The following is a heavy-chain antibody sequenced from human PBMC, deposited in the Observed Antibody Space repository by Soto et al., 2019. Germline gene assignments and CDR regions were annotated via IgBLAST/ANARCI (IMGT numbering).Heavy chain of an antibody. D-gene: IGHD3-3*01. V-gene: IGHV1-8*02. CDR3: VRGVGSYDFWSGYYTGGGGMDV. CDR1: GYTFTSYG. Sequence: ASVKVSCKASGYTFTSYGISWVRQAPGQGLEWMGWMNPNSGNTGNAQKFQGRVTMTRNTSISTAYMELSSLRSEDTAVYYCVRGVGSYDFWSGYYTGGGGMDVWGQGTTVTVSS. CDR2: MNPNSGNT. J-gene: IGHJ6*02.